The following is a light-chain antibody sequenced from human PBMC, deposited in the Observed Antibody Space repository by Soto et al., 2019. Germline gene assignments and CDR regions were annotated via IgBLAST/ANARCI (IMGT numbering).Light chain of an antibody. Sequence: EIVLTQSPATLSLSPGESATLSCRASQSVSHFLAWYQQKPGQAPRLPIYDTSSRATGIPGRFSASASGTDFSLAIARLEPEDSAVYYCQQRTDWPTFGGGTKVEI. V-gene: IGKV3-11*01. J-gene: IGKJ4*01. CDR2: DTS. CDR3: QQRTDWPT. CDR1: QSVSHF.